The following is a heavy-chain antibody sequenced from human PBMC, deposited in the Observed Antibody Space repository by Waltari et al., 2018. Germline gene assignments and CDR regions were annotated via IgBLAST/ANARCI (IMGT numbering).Heavy chain of an antibody. CDR2: IGSTGDVI. Sequence: EVQLVESGGGWVRPGGSLSLSCAAFGFLLGDYEMNWVRRAPGKGVEWVSYIGSTGDVIYYADSVKGRFTISRDNAKNSLFLHLSSLTGEDTAVYYCVRRLRWSRAYWGQGTPVTVSS. D-gene: IGHD4-17*01. V-gene: IGHV3-48*03. J-gene: IGHJ4*02. CDR3: VRRLRWSRAY. CDR1: GFLLGDYE.